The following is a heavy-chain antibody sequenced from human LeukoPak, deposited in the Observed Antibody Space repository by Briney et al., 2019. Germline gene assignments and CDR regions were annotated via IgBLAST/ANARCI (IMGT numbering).Heavy chain of an antibody. CDR2: ISAYNGDT. CDR1: GYTFTSYG. D-gene: IGHD6-13*01. Sequence: ASVKVSCKASGYTFTSYGISWVRQAPGQGLEWMGWISAYNGDTNYAQKLQGRVTMTTDTSTSTAYMELRSLRSDDTAVYYCVRDSRFIAAAAEYFQHWGQGTLVTVPP. V-gene: IGHV1-18*01. J-gene: IGHJ1*01. CDR3: VRDSRFIAAAAEYFQH.